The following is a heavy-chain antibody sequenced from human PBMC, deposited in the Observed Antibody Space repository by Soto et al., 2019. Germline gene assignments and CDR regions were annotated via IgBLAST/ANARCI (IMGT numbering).Heavy chain of an antibody. Sequence: EVQLVESGGGLVQPGGSLRLSCAASGFTFSSYWMHWVRQAPGKGLVWVSRIKSDGSNINYADSVKGRFTISRDNAKNNLYPQMNRLRAEDTAIYYCARGGLSGSGSLNQGDYWGQGTLVPVSS. J-gene: IGHJ4*02. CDR3: ARGGLSGSGSLNQGDY. CDR1: GFTFSSYW. CDR2: IKSDGSNI. V-gene: IGHV3-74*01. D-gene: IGHD3-10*01.